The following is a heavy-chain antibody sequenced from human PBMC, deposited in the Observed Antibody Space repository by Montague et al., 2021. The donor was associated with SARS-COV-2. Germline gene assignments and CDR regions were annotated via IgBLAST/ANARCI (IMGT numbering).Heavy chain of an antibody. D-gene: IGHD3-22*01. J-gene: IGHJ6*02. CDR2: LYNGGTT. V-gene: IGHV4-39*02. CDR3: ARTSKLRESSSGNYYNHAMDV. CDR1: GGSISSSTYY. Sequence: SETLSLTCNVSGGSISSSTYYWGWIRQPPGKGLEWIGNLYNGGTTYYSPSLKSRVTISVDTSKNHFSLNMASVTAADTAVYYCARTSKLRESSSGNYYNHAMDVWGQGTTVTVSS.